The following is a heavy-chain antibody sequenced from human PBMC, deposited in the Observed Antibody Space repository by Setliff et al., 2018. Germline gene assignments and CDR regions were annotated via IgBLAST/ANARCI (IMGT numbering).Heavy chain of an antibody. V-gene: IGHV4-34*01. D-gene: IGHD3-10*01. J-gene: IGHJ6*03. Sequence: SETVSLTCAVYGGSLSDYYWSWIRQPPGKGLEWIGEIHHSGSTNYNPSLKSRVTISVDTSRNQFSLKLSSVTAADTAVYYCARHVGSRSRGYNYYYYYMDVWGKGTTVTVSS. CDR1: GGSLSDYY. CDR2: IHHSGST. CDR3: ARHVGSRSRGYNYYYYYMDV.